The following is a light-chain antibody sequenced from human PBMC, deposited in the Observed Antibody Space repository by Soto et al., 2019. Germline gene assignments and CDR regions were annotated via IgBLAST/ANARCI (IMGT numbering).Light chain of an antibody. CDR3: QQRYSWPPLT. CDR1: QSVFSY. J-gene: IGKJ5*01. Sequence: EVVLTQSPATLSLSPGERATLSCRASQSVFSYLAWYQQKPGQAPRLLIYDASNRAPGIPARFSGSGSGTDFTLTISSLEPEDFAVYYCQQRYSWPPLTFGQGTRLEIK. CDR2: DAS. V-gene: IGKV3-11*01.